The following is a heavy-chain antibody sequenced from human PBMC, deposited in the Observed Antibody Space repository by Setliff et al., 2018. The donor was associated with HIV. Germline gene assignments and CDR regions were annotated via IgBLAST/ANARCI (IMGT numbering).Heavy chain of an antibody. CDR2: ISSSSSTI. CDR3: AREGGGYDSTPFDY. V-gene: IGHV3-48*01. J-gene: IGHJ4*02. Sequence: PGGSLRLSCAASGFTFSSYSMNWVRQAPGKGLEWVSYISSSSSTIYYADSVKGRFTISRDNAKNSLYLQMNSPRAEDTAVYYCAREGGGYDSTPFDYWGQGTLVTVSS. CDR1: GFTFSSYS. D-gene: IGHD3-22*01.